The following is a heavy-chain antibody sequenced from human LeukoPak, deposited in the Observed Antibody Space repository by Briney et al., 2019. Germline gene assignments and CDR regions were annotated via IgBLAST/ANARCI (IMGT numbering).Heavy chain of an antibody. CDR1: GGSISNFY. CDR3: ARGRDANKVGY. CDR2: IYYTGNT. J-gene: IGHJ4*02. D-gene: IGHD5-24*01. V-gene: IGHV4-59*07. Sequence: SDTLSLTCTVSGGSISNFYWSWIRQPPGKGLEWIGYIYYTGNTNYNPSLKSRVTISPDTSKNQFSLKLSSVTAADTAVYYCARGRDANKVGYWGQGTLATVSS.